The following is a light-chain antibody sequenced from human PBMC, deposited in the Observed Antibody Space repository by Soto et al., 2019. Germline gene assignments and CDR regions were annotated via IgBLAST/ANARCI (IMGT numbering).Light chain of an antibody. CDR1: SSNIGSNT. CDR3: AAWDDSLNGPGVV. CDR2: SNN. V-gene: IGLV1-44*01. J-gene: IGLJ2*01. Sequence: QSVLTQPPSASGTPGQRVTISCSGSSSNIGSNTVNWYQHLPGTAPKLLIYSNNQRPSGVPDRFSGSKSGTSASLAISGLQSEDEADYYWAAWDDSLNGPGVVFGGGTTLTVL.